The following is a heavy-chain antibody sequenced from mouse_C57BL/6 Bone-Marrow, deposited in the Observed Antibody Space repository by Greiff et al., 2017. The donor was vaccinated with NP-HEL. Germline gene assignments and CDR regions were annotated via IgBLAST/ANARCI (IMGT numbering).Heavy chain of an antibody. V-gene: IGHV14-4*01. Sequence: EVKLQQSGAELVRPGASVKLSCTASGFNIKDDYMHWVKQRPEQGLEWIGWIDPENGDTEYDSKFQGKATITADTSSNTAYLQLSSLTSEDTAVYYCTKGNGSSYGAMDYWGQGTSVTVSS. CDR3: TKGNGSSYGAMDY. CDR2: IDPENGDT. D-gene: IGHD1-1*01. J-gene: IGHJ4*01. CDR1: GFNIKDDY.